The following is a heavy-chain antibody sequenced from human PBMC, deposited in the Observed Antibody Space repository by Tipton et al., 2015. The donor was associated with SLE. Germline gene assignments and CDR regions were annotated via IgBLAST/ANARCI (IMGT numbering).Heavy chain of an antibody. Sequence: GSLRLSCASSGFTFSRHAMNWVRQAPGKGLEWVSVIYSGGSTQYADSVKGRFIISSDNSKNTLYLQINSLRTDDTAVYYCARGADCGGDCYSVEDYWGQGTLVTVSS. CDR3: ARGADCGGDCYSVEDY. CDR1: GFTFSRHA. J-gene: IGHJ1*01. V-gene: IGHV3-23*03. D-gene: IGHD2-21*01. CDR2: IYSGGST.